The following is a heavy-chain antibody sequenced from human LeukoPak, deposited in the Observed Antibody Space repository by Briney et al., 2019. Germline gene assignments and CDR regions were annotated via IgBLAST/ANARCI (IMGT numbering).Heavy chain of an antibody. CDR3: ARDGRWRAYFDY. J-gene: IGHJ4*02. D-gene: IGHD6-13*01. V-gene: IGHV3-30*04. Sequence: PGGSLRLSCTASGFSFSDYAMHWVRQAPGKGLEWVAILSYDGKNIEYADSVKGRFTISRDNSKKALYLQMSSLRAEDTAVYYWARDGRWRAYFDYWGQGTLVTVSS. CDR2: LSYDGKNI. CDR1: GFSFSDYA.